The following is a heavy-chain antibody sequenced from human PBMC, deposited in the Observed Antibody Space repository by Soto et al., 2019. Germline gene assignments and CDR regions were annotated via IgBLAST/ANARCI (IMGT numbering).Heavy chain of an antibody. V-gene: IGHV4-61*01. J-gene: IGHJ5*02. CDR2: IYYSGST. D-gene: IGHD2-8*01. CDR3: AGEMGLRRFNTRKWFGP. CDR1: GGSVSSGSYY. Sequence: SETLSLTCTVSGGSVSSGSYYWSWIRQPPGKGLEWIGYIYYSGSTTYTPSLRSRITISVDTSKNQFSLNLSSVTAADTAVYYCAGEMGLRRFNTRKWFGPWGQGTLVTVSS.